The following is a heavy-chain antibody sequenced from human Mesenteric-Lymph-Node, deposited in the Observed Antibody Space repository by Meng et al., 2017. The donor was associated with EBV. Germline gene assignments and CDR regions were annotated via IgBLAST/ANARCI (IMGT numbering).Heavy chain of an antibody. D-gene: IGHD5-12*01. CDR1: GGSTGSSSHY. CDR2: VHYSGTT. Sequence: QMQLQESGPGLVKPSETLSLTCTVSGGSTGSSSHYWGWIRQPPGKGLEWIGIVHYSGTTLYKPTLKSRVSISVDTSKNQFSLNLRSVTAADTAVYYCARGSRGYSGYEWSNWFDPWGQGTLVTVSS. J-gene: IGHJ5*02. V-gene: IGHV4-39*07. CDR3: ARGSRGYSGYEWSNWFDP.